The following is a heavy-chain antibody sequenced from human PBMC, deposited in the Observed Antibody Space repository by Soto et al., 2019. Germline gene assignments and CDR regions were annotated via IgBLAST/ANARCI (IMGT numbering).Heavy chain of an antibody. D-gene: IGHD5-18*01. Sequence: QVQLVQSGAEVKKPGSSVKVSCKASGGTFSSYTISWVRQAPGQGLEWMGRIIPILGIANYAQKFQGRVTXXAXKXXSTAYMELSSLRSEDTAVYYCARVTATAMAQGLVSWGQGTLVTVSS. CDR3: ARVTATAMAQGLVS. V-gene: IGHV1-69*02. CDR1: GGTFSSYT. J-gene: IGHJ4*02. CDR2: IIPILGIA.